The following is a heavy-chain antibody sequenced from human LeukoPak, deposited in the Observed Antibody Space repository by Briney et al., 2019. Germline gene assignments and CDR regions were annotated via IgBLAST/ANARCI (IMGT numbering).Heavy chain of an antibody. CDR3: ARVGEELLWFGEPSDGRYYYYYMDV. D-gene: IGHD3-10*01. J-gene: IGHJ6*03. Sequence: PGGSLRLSCAASGFTFSGYYMSWIRQAPGKGLEWVSYISSSGSTIYYADSVKGRFTISRDNAKNSLYLQMNSLRAEDTAVYYCARVGEELLWFGEPSDGRYYYYYMDVWGKGTTVTISS. CDR1: GFTFSGYY. V-gene: IGHV3-11*01. CDR2: ISSSGSTI.